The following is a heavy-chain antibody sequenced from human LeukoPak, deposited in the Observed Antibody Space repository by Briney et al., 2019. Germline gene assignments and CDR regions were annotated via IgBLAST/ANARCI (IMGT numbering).Heavy chain of an antibody. D-gene: IGHD6-13*01. V-gene: IGHV4-59*01. Sequence: SETLSLTCTVSGGSISSYYWSWIRQPPGKGLEWIGYIYYSGSTNYNPSLKSRATISVDTSKNQFSLKLSSVTAADTAVYYCARDLGAAAGIDYWGQGTLVTVSS. CDR2: IYYSGST. CDR3: ARDLGAAAGIDY. CDR1: GGSISSYY. J-gene: IGHJ4*02.